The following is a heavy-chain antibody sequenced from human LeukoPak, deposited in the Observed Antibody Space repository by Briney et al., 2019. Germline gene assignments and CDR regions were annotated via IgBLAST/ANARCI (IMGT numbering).Heavy chain of an antibody. Sequence: SETLSLTCTVSGGSISSGSYYWSWIRQPAGKGLEWIGRIYTSGSTNYNPSLKSRVTISVDTSKNQFSLKLRSVTAADTAVYYCARRGLGARLDYWGQGTLVTVSS. CDR3: ARRGLGARLDY. CDR2: IYTSGST. J-gene: IGHJ4*02. CDR1: GGSISSGSYY. D-gene: IGHD1-26*01. V-gene: IGHV4-61*02.